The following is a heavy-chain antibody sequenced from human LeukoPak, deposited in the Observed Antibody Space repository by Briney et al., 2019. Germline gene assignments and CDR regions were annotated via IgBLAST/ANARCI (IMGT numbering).Heavy chain of an antibody. D-gene: IGHD6-19*01. Sequence: GESLKISCKGSGYSFTSYWIGWVRQMPGKGLEWMGIIYPGDSDTRYSPSFQGQVTISADKSISTAYLQWGSLKASDTAMYYCARGRGVSSGWYANWFDPWGQGTLVTVSS. CDR3: ARGRGVSSGWYANWFDP. CDR2: IYPGDSDT. J-gene: IGHJ5*02. CDR1: GYSFTSYW. V-gene: IGHV5-51*01.